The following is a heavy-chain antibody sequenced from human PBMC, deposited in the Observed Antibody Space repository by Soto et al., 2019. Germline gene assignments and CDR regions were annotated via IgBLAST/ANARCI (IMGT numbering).Heavy chain of an antibody. CDR2: INAGNGNT. V-gene: IGHV1-3*01. CDR3: AKSATVPAAIAY. CDR1: GYTFTSYD. D-gene: IGHD2-2*02. Sequence: PSVKVSCKASGYTFTSYDINWVRQAPGQRLEWMGWINAGNGNTKYSQKFQGRVTITRDTSASTAYMELSSLRPEDTAVYYCAKSATVPAAIAYWGQGTLVTVSS. J-gene: IGHJ4*02.